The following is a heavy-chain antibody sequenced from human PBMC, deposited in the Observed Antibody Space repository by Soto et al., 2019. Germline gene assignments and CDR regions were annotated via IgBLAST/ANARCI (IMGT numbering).Heavy chain of an antibody. CDR1: GFTLSNYW. J-gene: IGHJ4*02. D-gene: IGHD6-19*01. CDR2: INSDGSST. CDR3: AKDLYSSGSLAY. V-gene: IGHV3-74*01. Sequence: PGGSLRLSCAASGFTLSNYWMRWVRQAPGKGLVWVARINSDGSSTTYADSVKGRFTISRDNSKNTLYLQMNSLRAEDTAVYYCAKDLYSSGSLAYWGQGTLVTVSS.